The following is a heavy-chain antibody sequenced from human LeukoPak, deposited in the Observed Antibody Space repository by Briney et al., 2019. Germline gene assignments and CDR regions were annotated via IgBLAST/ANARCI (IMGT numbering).Heavy chain of an antibody. J-gene: IGHJ4*02. CDR2: INTKTDGGTT. V-gene: IGHV3-15*01. CDR1: GFTFSNAW. Sequence: PGGSLRLSCAASGFTFSNAWMSWVRQAPGKGLEWVGRINTKTDGGTTDYAAPVKGRFTISRDDSKNTLYLQMNTLKTEDTGVYYCSTDPGDNWGQGTLVTVSS. CDR3: STDPGDN.